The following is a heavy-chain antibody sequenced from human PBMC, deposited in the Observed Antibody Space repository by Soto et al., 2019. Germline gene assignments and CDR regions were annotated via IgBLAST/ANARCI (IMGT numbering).Heavy chain of an antibody. J-gene: IGHJ4*02. D-gene: IGHD4-17*01. V-gene: IGHV4-61*01. CDR3: ARDGADYGGNSERFDY. CDR1: GGSVISGSYY. Sequence: PSETLSLTCTFSGGSVISGSYYWSWIRQPPGKGLEWIGYIYYSGSTNYNPSLKSRVTISVDTSKNQFSLKLSSVTAADTAVYYCARDGADYGGNSERFDYWGQGTLVTVSS. CDR2: IYYSGST.